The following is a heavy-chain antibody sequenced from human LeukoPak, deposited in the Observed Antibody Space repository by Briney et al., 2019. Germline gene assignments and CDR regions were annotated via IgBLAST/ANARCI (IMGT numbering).Heavy chain of an antibody. V-gene: IGHV4-34*01. CDR3: ARGLYVVPAASGIAEYWFDP. Sequence: SETLSLTCAVYGGSFSGYYWSWIRQPPGKGLEWIGEINHSGSTNYNPSLKSRVTISVDTSKNQFSLKLSSVTAADTAVYYCARGLYVVPAASGIAEYWFDPWGQGTLVTVSS. CDR1: GGSFSGYY. CDR2: INHSGST. J-gene: IGHJ5*02. D-gene: IGHD2-2*01.